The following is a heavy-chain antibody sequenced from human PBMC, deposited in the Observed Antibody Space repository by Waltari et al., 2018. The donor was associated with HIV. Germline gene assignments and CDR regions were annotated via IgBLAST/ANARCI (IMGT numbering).Heavy chain of an antibody. J-gene: IGHJ4*02. CDR3: ARVSYCGGDCLNYFDY. D-gene: IGHD2-21*02. CDR1: GGSLSSYS. CDR2: IYYSGST. V-gene: IGHV4-59*01. Sequence: QVQLQESGPGLVKLSETLSLTCPASGGSLSSYSCSWIRQPPGKGLEWIGYIYYSGSTNYNPSLKSRVTRSVDTSKNQFSLKLSSVTAADTAVYYCARVSYCGGDCLNYFDYWGQGTLVTVSS.